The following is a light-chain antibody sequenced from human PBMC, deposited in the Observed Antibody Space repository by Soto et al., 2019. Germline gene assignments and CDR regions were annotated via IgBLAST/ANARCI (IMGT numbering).Light chain of an antibody. CDR2: KVS. CDR1: QSISPW. Sequence: DIQMTQSPSTLSASIGDRVTITCRASQSISPWLAWYQQKPGKSPKLLIYKVSNLESGVPSRFSGSGSRTEFTLTISSLQPDDFATYYCQPYKIYPVTYGGGTRVEIK. CDR3: QPYKIYPVT. V-gene: IGKV1-5*03. J-gene: IGKJ4*01.